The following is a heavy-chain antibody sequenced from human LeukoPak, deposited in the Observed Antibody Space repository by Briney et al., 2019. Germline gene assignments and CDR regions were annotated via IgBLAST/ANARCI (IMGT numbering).Heavy chain of an antibody. D-gene: IGHD3-3*01. CDR1: GFTFSRYS. J-gene: IGHJ6*02. V-gene: IGHV3-21*01. CDR2: ISSSRSYI. CDR3: AKVRGKRAPVYGMDV. Sequence: GGSLRLSCAASGFTFSRYSINWVRPAPGKGLEWVSSISSSRSYIYYADSVKGRFTTSRDNAKNSLYLQMNSLRAEDTAVYYCAKVRGKRAPVYGMDVWGQGTTVTVSS.